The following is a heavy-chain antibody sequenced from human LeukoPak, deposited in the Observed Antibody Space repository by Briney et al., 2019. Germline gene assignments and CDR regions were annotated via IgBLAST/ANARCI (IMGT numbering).Heavy chain of an antibody. Sequence: GGSLRLSCAASGFTFSSYEMTWVRQAPGKGLEWVSYISSSGSTTHYADSVKGRFTFSRDNAKNSLYLQMNSLRAEDTAVYYCARDSAIMITFGGVRNPFDYWGQGTLVTVSS. CDR3: ARDSAIMITFGGVRNPFDY. J-gene: IGHJ4*02. D-gene: IGHD3-16*01. V-gene: IGHV3-48*03. CDR1: GFTFSSYE. CDR2: ISSSGSTT.